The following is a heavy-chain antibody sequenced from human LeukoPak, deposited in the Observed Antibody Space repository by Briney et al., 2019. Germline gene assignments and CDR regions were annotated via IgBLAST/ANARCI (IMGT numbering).Heavy chain of an antibody. J-gene: IGHJ4*02. D-gene: IGHD6-19*01. CDR3: ARHVAYSSGWYSKDY. CDR2: IYYSGST. CDR1: GGSISSYY. Sequence: SETLSLTCTVSGGSISSYYWSWIRQPPGKGLEWIGYIYYSGSTNYNPSLKSRVTISVDTSKNQFSLKLSSVTAADTAVYYCARHVAYSSGWYSKDYWGQGTLVTVSS. V-gene: IGHV4-59*08.